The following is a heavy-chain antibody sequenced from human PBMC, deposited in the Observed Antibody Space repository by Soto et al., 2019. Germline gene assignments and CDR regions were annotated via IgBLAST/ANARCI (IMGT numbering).Heavy chain of an antibody. CDR1: GYAFSNND. Sequence: ASVKVSCKASGYAFSNNDISWVLQSTGQGLEWMGWMNPNSGNGGYAQKFQGRVTMTRDTSTSTAYMELSSLASDDTAIYYCARMATSGTLNWFDPWGQGTLVTAPQ. J-gene: IGHJ5*02. CDR2: MNPNSGNG. V-gene: IGHV1-8*01. CDR3: ARMATSGTLNWFDP.